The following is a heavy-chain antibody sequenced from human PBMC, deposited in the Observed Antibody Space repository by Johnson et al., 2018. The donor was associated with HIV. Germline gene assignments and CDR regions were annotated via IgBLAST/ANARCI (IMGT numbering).Heavy chain of an antibody. J-gene: IGHJ3*02. Sequence: VQLVESGGGLVEPGGSLRLSCAASGFTFSNAWMSWVRQAPGKGLECVGRIKSKTDGGTTDYAAPVKGRFTISRHDSKNMLYLQMNSLKTEDTAVYYCARDPYYDFLTGPRDAFDIWGQGIMVTVSS. CDR2: IKSKTDGGTT. V-gene: IGHV3-15*01. CDR1: GFTFSNAW. D-gene: IGHD3-9*01. CDR3: ARDPYYDFLTGPRDAFDI.